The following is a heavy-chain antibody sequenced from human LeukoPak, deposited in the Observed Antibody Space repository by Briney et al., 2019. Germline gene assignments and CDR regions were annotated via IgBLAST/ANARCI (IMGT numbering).Heavy chain of an antibody. D-gene: IGHD3-10*01. Sequence: PGRSLRLSCAASGFTFSSYAMHWVRQAPGKGLEWVAVISYDGSNKYYADSVKGRFTISRDNSKNTLYLQMNSLRAEDTAVYYCARAVRGVITGDAFDIWGQGTIVTVSS. CDR3: ARAVRGVITGDAFDI. CDR2: ISYDGSNK. J-gene: IGHJ3*02. V-gene: IGHV3-30*04. CDR1: GFTFSSYA.